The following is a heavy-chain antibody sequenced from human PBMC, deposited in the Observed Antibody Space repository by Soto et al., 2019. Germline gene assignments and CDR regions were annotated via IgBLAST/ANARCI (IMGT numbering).Heavy chain of an antibody. Sequence: SETLSLTCTVSGGSISSGGYYWSWIRQHPGKGLEWIGYIYYSGSTYYNPSLKSRVTISVDTSKNQFSLKLSSVTAADTAVYYCARGVVPAATHFDYWGQGTLVTVS. CDR3: ARGVVPAATHFDY. V-gene: IGHV4-31*03. CDR1: GGSISSGGYY. J-gene: IGHJ4*02. D-gene: IGHD2-2*01. CDR2: IYYSGST.